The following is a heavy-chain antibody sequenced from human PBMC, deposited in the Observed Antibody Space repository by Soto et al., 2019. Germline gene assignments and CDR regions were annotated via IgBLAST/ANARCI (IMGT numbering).Heavy chain of an antibody. J-gene: IGHJ4*02. CDR1: GFTFSSYA. Sequence: GGSLRLSCAASGFTFSSYAMHWVRQAPGKGLEYVSAISSNGGSTYYANSVKGRFTISRDNSKNTLYLQMGSLRAEDMAVYYCARVVYSSGSDYWGQGTLVTVSS. CDR3: ARVVYSSGSDY. V-gene: IGHV3-64*01. D-gene: IGHD6-19*01. CDR2: ISSNGGST.